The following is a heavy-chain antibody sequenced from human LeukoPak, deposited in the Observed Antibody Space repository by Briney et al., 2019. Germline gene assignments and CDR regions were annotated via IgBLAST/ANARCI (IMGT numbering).Heavy chain of an antibody. CDR2: IYTSGTT. J-gene: IGHJ6*03. D-gene: IGHD2-2*01. CDR1: GGSISSGSYY. CDR3: AGGSTSAYYYYMDV. V-gene: IGHV4-61*02. Sequence: SETLSLACTVSGGSISSGSYYWSWIRQPAGKGLEWNGRIYTSGTTNYNPSLKGRVTISVDTSMNQLSLKLSSVTAADTAVYYCAGGSTSAYYYYMDVWGKGTTVIVSS.